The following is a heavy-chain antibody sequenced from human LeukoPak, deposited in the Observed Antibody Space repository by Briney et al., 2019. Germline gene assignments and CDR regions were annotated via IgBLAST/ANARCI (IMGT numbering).Heavy chain of an antibody. CDR1: GFTFSSYA. D-gene: IGHD6-19*01. CDR2: ISYDGSNK. J-gene: IGHJ4*02. CDR3: ARDRAVRLRKQWLVGPIDY. V-gene: IGHV3-30-3*01. Sequence: TGGSLRLSCAASGFTFSSYAMHWVRQAPGKGLEWVAVISYDGSNKYYADSVKGRFTISRDNSKNTLYLQMNSLRAEDTAVYYCARDRAVRLRKQWLVGPIDYWGQGTLVTVPS.